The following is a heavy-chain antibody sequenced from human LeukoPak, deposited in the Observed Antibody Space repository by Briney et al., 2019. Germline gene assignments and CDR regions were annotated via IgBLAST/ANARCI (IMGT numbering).Heavy chain of an antibody. CDR2: IYYSGST. CDR1: GGSISSYY. CDR3: ARGLHFFDRWGLYFPGGFGFEP. V-gene: IGHV4-59*01. J-gene: IGHJ5*02. Sequence: PSETLSLTCTVSGGSISSYYWSWIRQPPGKGLEWIGYIYYSGSTNYNPSLKSRVTISVDTSKNQFSLKLSSVTAADTAVYYCARGLHFFDRWGLYFPGGFGFEPLGPGTLVTVSS. D-gene: IGHD3-16*01.